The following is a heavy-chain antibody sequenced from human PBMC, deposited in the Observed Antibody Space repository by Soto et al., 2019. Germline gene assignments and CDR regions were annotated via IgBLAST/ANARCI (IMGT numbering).Heavy chain of an antibody. CDR2: ISAYNGNT. J-gene: IGHJ6*02. D-gene: IGHD3-3*01. V-gene: IGHV1-18*01. Sequence: ASVKVSCKASGYTFTSYGISWVRQAPGQGLEWMGWISAYNGNTNYAQKLQGRVTITADESTSTAYMELSSLRSEDTAVYYCARSLRFLEWSMGNYYYYGMDVWGQ. CDR3: ARSLRFLEWSMGNYYYYGMDV. CDR1: GYTFTSYG.